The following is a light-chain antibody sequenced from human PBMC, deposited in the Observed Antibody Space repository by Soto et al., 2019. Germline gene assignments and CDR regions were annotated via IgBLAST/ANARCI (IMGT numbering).Light chain of an antibody. J-gene: IGKJ5*01. CDR3: LQYDGWPLT. V-gene: IGKV3-15*01. CDR1: QSVSSN. Sequence: EIVLTQSPAILSLSPGERATLSCRASQSVSSNLAWYQQKPGQAPRLLIYGASTRATGIPARFSGDGSGTEFTLTIDSLQSEDFVVYYCLQYDGWPLTFGQGTRLEIK. CDR2: GAS.